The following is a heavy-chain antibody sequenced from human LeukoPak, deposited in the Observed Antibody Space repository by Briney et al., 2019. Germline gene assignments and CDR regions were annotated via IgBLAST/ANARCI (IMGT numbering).Heavy chain of an antibody. D-gene: IGHD4-17*01. CDR1: GGSISSYY. J-gene: IGHJ4*02. V-gene: IGHV4-59*01. CDR2: IYYSGST. Sequence: NPSETLSLTCTVSGGSISSYYWSWIRQPPGKGLEWIGYIYYSGSTNYNPSLKSRVTISVDTSKNQFSLKLSSVTAADPAVYYCARATVTTTLFFFDYWGQGTLVTVSS. CDR3: ARATVTTTLFFFDY.